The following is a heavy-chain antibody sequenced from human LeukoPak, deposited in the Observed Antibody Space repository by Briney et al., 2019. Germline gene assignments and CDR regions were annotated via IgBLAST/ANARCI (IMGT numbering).Heavy chain of an antibody. D-gene: IGHD1-1*01. J-gene: IGHJ4*02. CDR3: TTGGSYFFDY. V-gene: IGHV3-74*01. Sequence: GGSLRLSCAASGFTFSTYWMHWIRQAPGKGLVWVSRIDGEGSVTKYTDSVKGRFTISRDNAKNTVYLQMNSLRAEDTAVYYCTTGGSYFFDYWGQGTLVTVSS. CDR2: IDGEGSVT. CDR1: GFTFSTYW.